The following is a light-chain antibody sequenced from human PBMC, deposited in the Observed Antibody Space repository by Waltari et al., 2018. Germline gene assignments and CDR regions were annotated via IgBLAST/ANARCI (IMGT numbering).Light chain of an antibody. Sequence: DIQMTESPSSVSASVGARVTITCRASQNINSYLNWYPQKPSKAPKLLFYVASSLPSGVPARFSGSGSWTDITLTISSLQPEDCAAYYCQQSYSIPRTFGQGTKVEIK. V-gene: IGKV1-39*01. CDR1: QNINSY. CDR3: QQSYSIPRT. CDR2: VAS. J-gene: IGKJ1*01.